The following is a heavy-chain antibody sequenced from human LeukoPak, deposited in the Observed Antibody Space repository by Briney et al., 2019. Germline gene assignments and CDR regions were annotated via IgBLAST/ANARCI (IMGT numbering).Heavy chain of an antibody. V-gene: IGHV4-59*08. CDR2: IYYSGST. Sequence: SETLSLTCTVSGGSISSYYWSWIQQPPGKGLEWIGYIYYSGSTNYNPSLKSRVTISVDASKNQFSLKLSSVTAADTAVYYCARHVHAFDIWGQGTMVTVSS. J-gene: IGHJ3*02. CDR3: ARHVHAFDI. CDR1: GGSISSYY.